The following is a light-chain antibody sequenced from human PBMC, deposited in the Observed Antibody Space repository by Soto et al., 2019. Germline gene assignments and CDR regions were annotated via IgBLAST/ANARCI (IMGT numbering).Light chain of an antibody. V-gene: IGKV1-39*01. CDR1: QTFSRY. CDR3: QQSYSTPRRT. CDR2: ATS. J-gene: IGKJ1*01. Sequence: DIQMTPSPSSVSASVGDRVTITSXATQTFSRYLNWYQQRPGKAPKVLIYATSSLQSGVPSRFSGSGSGTDFTLTISSLQPEDFATYYCQQSYSTPRRTFGQGTKVDIK.